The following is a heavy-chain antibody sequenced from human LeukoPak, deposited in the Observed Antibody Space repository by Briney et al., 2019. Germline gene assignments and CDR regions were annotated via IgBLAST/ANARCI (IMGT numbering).Heavy chain of an antibody. Sequence: PGGSLRLSCAASGFTFSSYAMNWVRQAPGKGLEWVSTIRGSGGGTYYADSVKGRFTISRDTSKNTLYLQMNSLRAEDTALYYCAKGWDYFDYWGQGTLVTVSS. CDR2: IRGSGGGT. D-gene: IGHD1-26*01. J-gene: IGHJ4*02. V-gene: IGHV3-23*01. CDR3: AKGWDYFDY. CDR1: GFTFSSYA.